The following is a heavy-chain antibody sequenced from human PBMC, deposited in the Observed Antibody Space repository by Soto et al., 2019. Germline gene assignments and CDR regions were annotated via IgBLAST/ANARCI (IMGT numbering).Heavy chain of an antibody. V-gene: IGHV1-2*02. CDR2: INPNSGGT. CDR1: GHTFTGYY. J-gene: IGHJ6*02. Sequence: GASVKVSCKASGHTFTGYYMHWVREAPGQGLEWMGWINPNSGGTNYAQKFQGRVTMTRDTSISTAYMELSRLRSEDTAVYYCAKFGVDCSGGSCFHYYYGMDVWGQGTTVTVSS. CDR3: AKFGVDCSGGSCFHYYYGMDV. D-gene: IGHD2-15*01.